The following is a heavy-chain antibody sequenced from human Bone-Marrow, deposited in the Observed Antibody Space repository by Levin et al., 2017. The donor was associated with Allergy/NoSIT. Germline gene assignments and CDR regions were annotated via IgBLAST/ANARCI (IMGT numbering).Heavy chain of an antibody. CDR1: GSTFSDYY. Sequence: GESLKISCSASGSTFSDYYMSWIRQAPGKGLEWISYISSSGSYTTYADSVKGRFTISRDNAKNSLYLQMNSLRAEDTAIYYCAGTFITIYDRFDPWGQGTLVTVSS. J-gene: IGHJ5*02. CDR2: ISSSGSYT. CDR3: AGTFITIYDRFDP. D-gene: IGHD3-3*01. V-gene: IGHV3-11*03.